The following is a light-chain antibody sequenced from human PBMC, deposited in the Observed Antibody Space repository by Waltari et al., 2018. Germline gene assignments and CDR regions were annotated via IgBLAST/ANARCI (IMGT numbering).Light chain of an antibody. Sequence: QSALTQPASVSGSPGQSLTIPSTGTSSAVGSYNLVSWYQQHPGKAPKLMIYEVSKRPSGVSNRFSGSKSGNTASLTISGLQAEDEADYYCCSYAGSSTWVFGGGTKLTVL. CDR2: EVS. CDR3: CSYAGSSTWV. CDR1: SSAVGSYNL. V-gene: IGLV2-23*02. J-gene: IGLJ3*02.